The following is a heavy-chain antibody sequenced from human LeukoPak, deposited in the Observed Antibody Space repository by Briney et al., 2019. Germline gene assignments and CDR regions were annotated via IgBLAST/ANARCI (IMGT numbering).Heavy chain of an antibody. CDR1: GGTFSSYA. Sequence: ASVKVSCKASGGTFSSYAISRVRQAPGQGLEWMGRIIPIFGTANYAQKFQGRVTITTDESTSTAYLELSSLRSEDTAVYYCARDAYCGGDCPFVYWGQGTLVTVSS. V-gene: IGHV1-69*05. J-gene: IGHJ4*02. CDR3: ARDAYCGGDCPFVY. CDR2: IIPIFGTA. D-gene: IGHD2-21*02.